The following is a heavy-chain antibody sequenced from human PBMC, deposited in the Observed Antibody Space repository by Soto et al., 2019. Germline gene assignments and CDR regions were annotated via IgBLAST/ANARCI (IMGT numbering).Heavy chain of an antibody. CDR2: ITGSGGDT. CDR1: GVTFNNYA. J-gene: IGHJ4*02. D-gene: IGHD3-10*01. Sequence: PGGSLRLSCAASGVTFNNYAMGWVRQAPGKGLEWVSAITGSGGDTYYLDSVKGRFTISRDNSKNTLFLQVNSLRAEDTAIYYCAKLGSSAWSPHYYFDYWGQGTLVTVSS. CDR3: AKLGSSAWSPHYYFDY. V-gene: IGHV3-23*01.